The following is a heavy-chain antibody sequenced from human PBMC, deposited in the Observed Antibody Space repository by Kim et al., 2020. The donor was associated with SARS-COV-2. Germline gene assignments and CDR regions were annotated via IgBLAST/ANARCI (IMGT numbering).Heavy chain of an antibody. D-gene: IGHD3-3*01. J-gene: IGHJ5*02. Sequence: SETLSLTCTVSGGSISSSSYYWGWIRQPPGKGLEWIGSIYYSGSTYYNPSLKSRVTISADTSKNQFALKLSPVTAAVTAVYYCASLQLLRITTFGVVGKGNWFRPWRQGTLLTVSS. CDR1: GGSISSSSYY. CDR2: IYYSGST. V-gene: IGHV4-39*01. CDR3: ASLQLLRITTFGVVGKGNWFRP.